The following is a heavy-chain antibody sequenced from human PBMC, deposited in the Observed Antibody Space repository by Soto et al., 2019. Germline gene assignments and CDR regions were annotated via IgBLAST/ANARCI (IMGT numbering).Heavy chain of an antibody. CDR3: ASLGYCSGGSCYWGWFDP. D-gene: IGHD2-15*01. V-gene: IGHV1-69*13. CDR2: IIPIFGTA. CDR1: GGTXTSYA. Sequence: GXSXKVSFKASGGTXTSYAISLVRQAPGQGLEWMGGIIPIFGTANYAQKCQVRVTITADESTSTAYMELSSLRSEETAVYYCASLGYCSGGSCYWGWFDPWGQGTLVTVPS. J-gene: IGHJ5*02.